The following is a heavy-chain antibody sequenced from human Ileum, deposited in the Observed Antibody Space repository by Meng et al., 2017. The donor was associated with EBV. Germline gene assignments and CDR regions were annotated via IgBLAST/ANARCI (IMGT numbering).Heavy chain of an antibody. V-gene: IGHV3-23*04. J-gene: IGHJ5*02. CDR2: ISASGGIT. D-gene: IGHD1-26*01. CDR1: GFIFNNYA. Sequence: VDLGGAGGGLVQPGGSLRFSCAASGFIFNNYAMSWVRQPPGKGLEWVSGISASGGITYYADSVKGRFTISRDNAKKSLYLQMNSLRAEDTAVYYCASARGSWFDPWGQGTLVTVSS. CDR3: ASARGSWFDP.